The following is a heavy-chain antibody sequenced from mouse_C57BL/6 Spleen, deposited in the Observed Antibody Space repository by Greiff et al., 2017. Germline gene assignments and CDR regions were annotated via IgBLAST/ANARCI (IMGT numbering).Heavy chain of an antibody. D-gene: IGHD1-1*01. Sequence: DVHLVESGGGLVKPGGSLKLSCAASGFTFSDYGMHWVRQAPEKGLEWVAYISSGSSTIYYADTVKGRFTISRDNAKNTLCLQMTSLRSEDTAMYYCARPGVLRSGWYFDVWGTGTTVTVSS. V-gene: IGHV5-17*01. CDR3: ARPGVLRSGWYFDV. CDR1: GFTFSDYG. CDR2: ISSGSSTI. J-gene: IGHJ1*03.